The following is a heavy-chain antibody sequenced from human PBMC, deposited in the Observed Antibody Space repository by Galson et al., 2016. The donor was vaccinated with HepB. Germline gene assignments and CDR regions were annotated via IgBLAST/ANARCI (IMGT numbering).Heavy chain of an antibody. CDR2: IGMSDTTI. D-gene: IGHD3-9*01. CDR1: GFTFSDYY. V-gene: IGHV3-11*01. Sequence: SLRLSCAVSGFTFSDYYMTWIRQAPGKGLEWISYIGMSDTTIYYADSVKGRFTVSRENAHRSLYLQMNSLRAEDTAAYYCARTWYYSILSGYYPYFDDWGQGTLVTVSP. J-gene: IGHJ4*02. CDR3: ARTWYYSILSGYYPYFDD.